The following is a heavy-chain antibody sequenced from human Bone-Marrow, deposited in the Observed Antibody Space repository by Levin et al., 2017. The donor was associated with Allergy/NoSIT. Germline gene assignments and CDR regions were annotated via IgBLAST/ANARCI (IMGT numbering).Heavy chain of an antibody. CDR1: NDSISGYY. CDR3: ARVRGGLRFLEWPYYFDS. CDR2: ISDGGST. J-gene: IGHJ4*02. V-gene: IGHV4-59*01. D-gene: IGHD3-3*01. Sequence: KPSETLSLTCSVSNDSISGYYWGWIRQPPGKGLEWIGYISDGGSTNYNPSLKSRLTISIDTSKNQFSLGLSSVTAADTAVYFCARVRGGLRFLEWPYYFDSWGQGTLVTVSS.